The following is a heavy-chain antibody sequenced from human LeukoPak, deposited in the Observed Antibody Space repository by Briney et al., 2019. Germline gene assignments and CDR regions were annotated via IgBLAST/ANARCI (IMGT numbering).Heavy chain of an antibody. J-gene: IGHJ1*01. D-gene: IGHD3-22*01. V-gene: IGHV4-39*01. CDR2: IYYSGRT. Sequence: SETLSLTCSVSADSVSRSDSYWDWIRQPPGKGLERIGTIYYSGRTYYSPSLKSRVTLSVDTSSNQFSLNLRSVTAADTAVYYCARRRYYDGSGYLEWGQGTLLSVSS. CDR3: ARRRYYDGSGYLE. CDR1: ADSVSRSDSY.